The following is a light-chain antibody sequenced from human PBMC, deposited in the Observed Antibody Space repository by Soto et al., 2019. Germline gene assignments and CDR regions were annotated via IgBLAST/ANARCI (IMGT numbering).Light chain of an antibody. V-gene: IGKV1-27*01. J-gene: IGKJ4*01. CDR2: AAS. CDR1: QVISNY. CDR3: QKYISDPLT. Sequence: DIQMTQSPSSLSASVGDRVTITCRAIQVISNYLEWYQQKPGEVPNLLXYAASTLQSGVPSRFSGSGSGTDFTLTISSLPPEDVATYYCQKYISDPLTFGGGTKVDIK.